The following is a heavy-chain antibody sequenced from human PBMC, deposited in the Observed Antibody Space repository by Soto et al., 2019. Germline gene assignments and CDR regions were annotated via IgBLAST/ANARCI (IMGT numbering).Heavy chain of an antibody. CDR1: GYSFTSYW. J-gene: IGHJ6*02. V-gene: IGHV5-10-1*01. CDR3: ARRDNTMVRGGGMDV. D-gene: IGHD3-10*01. CDR2: IDPSDSYT. Sequence: GESLKISCKGSGYSFTSYWISWVRQMPGKGLEWMGRIDPSDSYTNYSPSFQGHVTISADKSISTAYLQWSSLKASDTAMYYCARRDNTMVRGGGMDVWGQGTKVTVSS.